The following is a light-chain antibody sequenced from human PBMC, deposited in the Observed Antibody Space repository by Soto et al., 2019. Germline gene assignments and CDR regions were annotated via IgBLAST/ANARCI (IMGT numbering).Light chain of an antibody. CDR1: QRVSGY. J-gene: IGKJ1*01. CDR2: GAY. Sequence: IVLTQSPGTLSLFPGERVTLSCRASQRVSGYLAWYQQKPGQAPRLLIYGAYSRATGIPDRFSGSGSGTDFTLAIRRLEPEDFAVYYCQQYGCSPWTFGQGTKVDIK. CDR3: QQYGCSPWT. V-gene: IGKV3-20*01.